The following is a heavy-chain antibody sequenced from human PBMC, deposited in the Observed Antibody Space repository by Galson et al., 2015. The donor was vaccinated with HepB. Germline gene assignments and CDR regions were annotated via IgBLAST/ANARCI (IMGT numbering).Heavy chain of an antibody. D-gene: IGHD3-10*01. CDR1: GFSFSSYV. CDR2: ISYDGSNK. J-gene: IGHJ1*01. CDR3: AKDQRGGIGNG. V-gene: IGHV3-30*18. Sequence: SLRLSCAASGFSFSSYVMHWVRQAPGKGLEWVALISYDGSNKYYADSVKGRFTISRDNSNNTLYLQMNSLRAEDTAVYYCAKDQRGGIGNGGGQGSRVSVRS.